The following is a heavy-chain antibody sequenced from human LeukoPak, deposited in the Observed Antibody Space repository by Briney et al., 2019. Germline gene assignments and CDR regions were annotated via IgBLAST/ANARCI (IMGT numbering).Heavy chain of an antibody. Sequence: APVKVSCKASGYTFTSYYMNWVRQAPGQGLEWMGIINPSGGSTSYAQKFQGRVTMTRDMSTSTIYMELRSLRSEDTAVYYCARNGRRYFDWPNDYWGQGTLITVSS. CDR2: INPSGGST. CDR1: GYTFTSYY. J-gene: IGHJ4*02. V-gene: IGHV1-46*01. D-gene: IGHD3-9*01. CDR3: ARNGRRYFDWPNDY.